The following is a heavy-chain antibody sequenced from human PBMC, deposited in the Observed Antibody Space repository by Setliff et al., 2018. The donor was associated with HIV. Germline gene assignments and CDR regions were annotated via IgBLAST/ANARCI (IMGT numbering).Heavy chain of an antibody. J-gene: IGHJ6*03. Sequence: SVKVSCKAYGGTFSNYGISWVRQAPGQGLEWMGGIIPIFGTANYAQKFQGRVTITADASTSTAYMELSSLSSEDTAMYYCVRGVQSPPHYSYYYMDVWGEGTMVTVSS. V-gene: IGHV1-69*13. CDR2: IIPIFGTA. D-gene: IGHD3-3*01. CDR3: VRGVQSPPHYSYYYMDV. CDR1: GGTFSNYG.